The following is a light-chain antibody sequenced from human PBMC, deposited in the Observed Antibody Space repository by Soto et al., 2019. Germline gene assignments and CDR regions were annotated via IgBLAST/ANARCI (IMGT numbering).Light chain of an antibody. CDR2: DVT. CDR1: SSDVGGYNY. CDR3: TSYTTSSTPGYV. V-gene: IGLV2-14*03. J-gene: IGLJ1*01. Sequence: SALTQPASVSGSPGQSITISCTGTSSDVGGYNYVSWYQQHPGKAPKLMIFDVTYRPSGVSNRFSGSKSGNTASLTISGLQADDDADYYCTSYTTSSTPGYVFGTGTKLTVL.